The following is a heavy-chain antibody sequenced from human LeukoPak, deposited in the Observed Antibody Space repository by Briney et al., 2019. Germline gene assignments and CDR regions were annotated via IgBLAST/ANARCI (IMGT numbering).Heavy chain of an antibody. J-gene: IGHJ3*02. CDR2: IYYSGST. Sequence: SETLSLTCTVSGGSISSYYWSWIRQPPGKGLEWIGYIYYSGSTNYNPSLKSRVTISVDTSKNQFSLKLSSVTAADTAVYYCARGAKYYYDSSGYSDAFDIWGQGTMVTVSS. V-gene: IGHV4-59*12. CDR3: ARGAKYYYDSSGYSDAFDI. CDR1: GGSISSYY. D-gene: IGHD3-22*01.